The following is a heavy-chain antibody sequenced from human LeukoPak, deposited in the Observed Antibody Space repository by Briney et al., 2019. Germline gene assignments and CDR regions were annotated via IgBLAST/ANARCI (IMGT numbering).Heavy chain of an antibody. CDR1: GFSISRGYY. CDR3: VVSPSQDFFDY. CDR2: VYHTGGT. V-gene: IGHV4-38-2*02. J-gene: IGHJ4*02. Sequence: SETLSLTCTVSGFSISRGYYRAWIRQPPGKGLEWIGSVYHTGGTYYNPSLKSRVTISVDTSRNQFSLRLSSVTAADPAVYYCVVSPSQDFFDYWGQGTLVTVSS.